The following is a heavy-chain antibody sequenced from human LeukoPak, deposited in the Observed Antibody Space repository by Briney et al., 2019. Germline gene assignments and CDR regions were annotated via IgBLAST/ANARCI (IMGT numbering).Heavy chain of an antibody. V-gene: IGHV4-34*01. J-gene: IGHJ4*02. CDR3: ARVGFRSSSWSG. CDR2: INHSGST. CDR1: GGSFSGYY. Sequence: ASETLSLTCAVYGGSFSGYYWSWIRQPPGKGLEWIGEINHSGSTNYNPSLKSRVTISVDTSKNQFSLKLSSVTAADTAVYYCARVGFRSSSWSGWGQGTLVTVSS. D-gene: IGHD6-6*01.